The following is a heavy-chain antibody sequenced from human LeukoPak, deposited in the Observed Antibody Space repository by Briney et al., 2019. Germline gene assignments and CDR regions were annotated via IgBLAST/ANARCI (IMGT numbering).Heavy chain of an antibody. CDR2: IKQDGSEK. D-gene: IGHD3-9*01. V-gene: IGHV3-7*01. Sequence: GGSLRLSCAASGFTFSSYWMSWVRQAPGKGLEWVANIKQDGSEKYYVDSVKGRFTISRDNAKNSLYLQMNSLRAEDTAVYYCTKGPYYNILTGTIRVRNGFDIWGQGTMVTVYS. CDR1: GFTFSSYW. J-gene: IGHJ3*02. CDR3: TKGPYYNILTGTIRVRNGFDI.